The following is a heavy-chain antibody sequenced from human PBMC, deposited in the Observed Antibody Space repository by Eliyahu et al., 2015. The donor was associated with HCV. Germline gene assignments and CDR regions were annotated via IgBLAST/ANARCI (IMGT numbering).Heavy chain of an antibody. J-gene: IGHJ5*02. CDR2: IYYSGDS. CDR3: ARDLYSSSAYNWLDP. D-gene: IGHD4-11*01. CDR1: GFSXSRGYX. Sequence: QIQLQESGPGLVRPSETLSLTXAVSGFSXSRGYXXAWXRQPPGKGLEWIGSIYYSGDSFYNPSLKSRVTMSVDTSKNQLSLKLMSVTAADTAVYYCARDLYSSSAYNWLDPWGPGTLVTVSS. V-gene: IGHV4-38-2*02.